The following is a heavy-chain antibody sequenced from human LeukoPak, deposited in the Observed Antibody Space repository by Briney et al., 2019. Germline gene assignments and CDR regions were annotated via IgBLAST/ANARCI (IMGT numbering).Heavy chain of an antibody. V-gene: IGHV7-4-1*02. CDR2: INTNTENP. Sequence: GASVKVSCKASGYTFTSYAMNWVRQAPGQGLEWMGWINTNTENPTYAQGFTGRFVFSLDTSVSTAYLQISSLKAEDTAVYYCARSFMGIAAAGSFDYWGQGTLVTVSS. J-gene: IGHJ4*02. D-gene: IGHD6-13*01. CDR3: ARSFMGIAAAGSFDY. CDR1: GYTFTSYA.